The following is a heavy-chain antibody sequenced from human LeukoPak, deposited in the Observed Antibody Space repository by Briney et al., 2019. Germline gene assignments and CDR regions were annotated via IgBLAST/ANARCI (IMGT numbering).Heavy chain of an antibody. D-gene: IGHD3-3*01. CDR1: GFTFSSYA. J-gene: IGHJ4*02. CDR2: ISGSGGST. Sequence: PGGSLRLSCAASGFTFSSYAMSWVRQALGKGLEWVSAISGSGGSTYYADSVKGRFTISRDNSKNTLYLQMNSLRAEDTAVYYCAKTHGRAIFGVVTEYYFDYWGQGTLVTVSS. V-gene: IGHV3-23*01. CDR3: AKTHGRAIFGVVTEYYFDY.